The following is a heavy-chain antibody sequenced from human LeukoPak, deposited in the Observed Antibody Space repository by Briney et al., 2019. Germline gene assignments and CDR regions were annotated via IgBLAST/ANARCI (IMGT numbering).Heavy chain of an antibody. D-gene: IGHD3-16*01. CDR2: INHSGST. CDR3: ARGRALGY. V-gene: IGHV4-34*01. Sequence: SETLSLTCAVYGGSFSGYYWSWIRQPPGKGLEWIGEINHSGSTNYNPSLKSRVTISVDTSKNQFSLKLSSVTVADTAVYYCARGRALGYWGQGTLVTVSS. J-gene: IGHJ4*02. CDR1: GGSFSGYY.